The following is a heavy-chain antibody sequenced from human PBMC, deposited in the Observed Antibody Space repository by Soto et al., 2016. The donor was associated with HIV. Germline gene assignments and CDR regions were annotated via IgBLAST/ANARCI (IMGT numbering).Heavy chain of an antibody. Sequence: EVQLLESGGDLVQPGGSLRLSCAASGFIFSDYAMSWVRQAPGKGLEWVSCIEKDASATYNADSVKGRFTISRDNSKNTLYLQMSSLRVEDTAVYYCAKNQGMEITGWYNDYWGQGALVTVSS. CDR3: AKNQGMEITGWYNDY. J-gene: IGHJ4*02. CDR1: GFIFSDYA. V-gene: IGHV3-23*03. CDR2: IEKDASAT. D-gene: IGHD6-19*01.